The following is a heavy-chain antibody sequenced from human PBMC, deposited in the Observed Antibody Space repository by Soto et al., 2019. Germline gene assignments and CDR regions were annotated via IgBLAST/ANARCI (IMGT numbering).Heavy chain of an antibody. CDR2: IYYSGST. CDR1: GGSISSYY. J-gene: IGHJ6*03. D-gene: IGHD1-26*01. Sequence: PSETLSLTCTVSGGSISSYYWSWIRQPPGKGLEWIGYIYYSGSTNYNPSLKSRVTISVDTSKNQFSLKLSSVTAADTAVYYCAREWAVGHYMDFWGKGTTVTVSS. V-gene: IGHV4-59*01. CDR3: AREWAVGHYMDF.